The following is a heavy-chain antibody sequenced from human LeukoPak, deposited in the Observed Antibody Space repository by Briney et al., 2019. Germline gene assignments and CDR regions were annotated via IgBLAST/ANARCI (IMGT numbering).Heavy chain of an antibody. J-gene: IGHJ4*02. CDR1: GGSISSYY. CDR3: ASSRYQLPLFDY. D-gene: IGHD2-2*01. CDR2: IYYSGST. Sequence: SETLSLTCTVSGGSISSYYWSWIRQPPGKGLEWIGYIYYSGSTNYNPSLKSRVTISVDTSKNQFSLKLSSVTAADTAVYYCASSRYQLPLFDYWGQGTLVTVSS. V-gene: IGHV4-59*01.